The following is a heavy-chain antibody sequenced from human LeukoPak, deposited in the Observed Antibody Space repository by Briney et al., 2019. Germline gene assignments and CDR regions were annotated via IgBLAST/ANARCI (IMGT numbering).Heavy chain of an antibody. CDR2: LYSGGGT. D-gene: IGHD6-13*01. V-gene: IGHV3-53*05. Sequence: QPGGSLRLSCAVSGFTVSSNSMSWVRQAPGKGLELVSILYSGGGTDYADSVKGRFTISRDNSKNTLYLQMSSLITEDTAVYYCVKGRSSKISAAWDYWGQGTLVTVSS. CDR3: VKGRSSKISAAWDY. J-gene: IGHJ4*02. CDR1: GFTVSSNS.